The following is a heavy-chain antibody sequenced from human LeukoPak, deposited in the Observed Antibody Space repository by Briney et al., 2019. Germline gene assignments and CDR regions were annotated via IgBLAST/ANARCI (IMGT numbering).Heavy chain of an antibody. Sequence: PGGSLRLSCAASGFTFSSYSMNWVRQAPGKGLEWVSSISGSSSYIYYADSVKGRFTISRDNAKNSLYLQMNSLRAEDTAVYYCARDSHDSSGYYLGHFDYWGQGTLVTVSS. V-gene: IGHV3-21*01. CDR3: ARDSHDSSGYYLGHFDY. D-gene: IGHD3-22*01. J-gene: IGHJ4*02. CDR2: ISGSSSYI. CDR1: GFTFSSYS.